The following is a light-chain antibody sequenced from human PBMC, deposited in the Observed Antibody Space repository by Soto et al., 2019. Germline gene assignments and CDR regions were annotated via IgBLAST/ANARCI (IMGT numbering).Light chain of an antibody. CDR3: CSYAGDYTLV. CDR2: DVN. Sequence: QSVLTQPRSVSGSPGQSVTISCTGTSSDVGGYNYVSWYQQHPGKAPKLMMYDVNKRPSGVPDRFSGSKSGNTASLTISGLQAEDEVDYYCCSYAGDYTLVFGGGNKLTVL. V-gene: IGLV2-11*01. J-gene: IGLJ2*01. CDR1: SSDVGGYNY.